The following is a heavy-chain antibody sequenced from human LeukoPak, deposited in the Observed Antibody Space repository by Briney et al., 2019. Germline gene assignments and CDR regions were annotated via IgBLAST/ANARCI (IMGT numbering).Heavy chain of an antibody. D-gene: IGHD1-26*01. Sequence: PGESLRLSCAASGFTFSSYWMSWVRQAPGKGLEWVANIKQDGSEKYYVDSVKGRFTISRDNAKNSLYLQMSSLRAEDTAVYYCARDSANVVGAKSIFDYWGQGALVTVSS. V-gene: IGHV3-7*01. J-gene: IGHJ4*02. CDR1: GFTFSSYW. CDR2: IKQDGSEK. CDR3: ARDSANVVGAKSIFDY.